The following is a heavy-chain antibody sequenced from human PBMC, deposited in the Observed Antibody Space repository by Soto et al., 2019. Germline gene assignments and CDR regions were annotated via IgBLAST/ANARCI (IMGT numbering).Heavy chain of an antibody. CDR2: ISYDGTKT. CDR1: GFTFSIYA. J-gene: IGHJ4*02. V-gene: IGHV3-30*18. Sequence: QVQLVESGGGVVQPGRSLRVSCAASGFTFSIYAMHWVRQALGTGLEWVAVISYDGTKTYYADSVKGRFTISRDNSKNTVYLQMNRLGDEDTAVYYCAKDRGPRRQWLIDPCDSWGQGTLVTVSP. CDR3: AKDRGPRRQWLIDPCDS. D-gene: IGHD6-19*01.